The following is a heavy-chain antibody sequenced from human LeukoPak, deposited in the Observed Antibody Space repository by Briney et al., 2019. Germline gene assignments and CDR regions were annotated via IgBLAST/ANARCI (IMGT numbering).Heavy chain of an antibody. Sequence: GRSLRLSCAASGFTFSSHAMHWVRQAPGKGLEWVAVISYDGSNKYYADSVKGRFTISRDNSKNTLYLQMNSLRAEDTAVYYCARPHYDFWSGYSATYFDYWGQGTLVTVSS. D-gene: IGHD3-3*01. J-gene: IGHJ4*02. CDR3: ARPHYDFWSGYSATYFDY. V-gene: IGHV3-30-3*01. CDR1: GFTFSSHA. CDR2: ISYDGSNK.